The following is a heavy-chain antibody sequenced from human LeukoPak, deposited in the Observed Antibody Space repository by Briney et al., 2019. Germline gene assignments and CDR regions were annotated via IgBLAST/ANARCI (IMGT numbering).Heavy chain of an antibody. CDR3: ARTTRTEPSATICVAAAGFDY. CDR2: INPNSGGT. CDR1: GYTFTGYY. Sequence: ASVKVSCKASGYTFTGYYMHWVRQAPGQGLEWMGWINPNSGGTNYAQKFQGRVTMTRDTSISTAYMELSRLRSDDTAVYYCARTTRTEPSATICVAAAGFDYWGQGTLVTVSS. J-gene: IGHJ4*02. V-gene: IGHV1-2*02. D-gene: IGHD6-13*01.